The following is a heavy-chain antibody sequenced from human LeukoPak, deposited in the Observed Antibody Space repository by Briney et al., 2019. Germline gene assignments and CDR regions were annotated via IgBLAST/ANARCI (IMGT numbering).Heavy chain of an antibody. J-gene: IGHJ4*02. CDR1: GYTFTSYD. CDR2: MNPNSGNT. D-gene: IGHD6-19*01. CDR3: ARARIAVAGTEAY. Sequence: GASVKVSCKASGYTFTSYDINWVRQATGQGLEWMGWMNPNSGNTGYAQKFQGRVTMTRNTSISTAYMELSSLRSEDTAVYYCARARIAVAGTEAYWGQGTLVTVSS. V-gene: IGHV1-8*01.